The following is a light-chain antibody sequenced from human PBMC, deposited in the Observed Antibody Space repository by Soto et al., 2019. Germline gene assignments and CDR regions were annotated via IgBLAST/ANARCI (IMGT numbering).Light chain of an antibody. V-gene: IGKV1-33*01. CDR3: QQYDNFPLT. CDR1: QDIANY. Sequence: DIQMTQSPSSLSASVGDRVTITCQASQDIANYLNWYQQKPGKAPKLLISAASNLETGVPSRFSGSVSGTDFTFTISSLQPEDIATYYCQQYDNFPLTFGGGTQVEIK. J-gene: IGKJ4*01. CDR2: AAS.